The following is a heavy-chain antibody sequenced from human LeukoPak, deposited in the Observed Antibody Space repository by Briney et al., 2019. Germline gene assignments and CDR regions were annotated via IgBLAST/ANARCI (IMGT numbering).Heavy chain of an antibody. D-gene: IGHD3-10*01. Sequence: GRSLRLSCAASGFTFSSYGMHWVRQAPGKGLEWVAAISYDGSNKYYADSVKGRFTISRDNSKNTLYLQMNSLRAEDTAVYYCAKVGGSGSYYNFFGYWGQGTLVTVSS. CDR2: ISYDGSNK. CDR1: GFTFSSYG. J-gene: IGHJ4*02. CDR3: AKVGGSGSYYNFFGY. V-gene: IGHV3-30*18.